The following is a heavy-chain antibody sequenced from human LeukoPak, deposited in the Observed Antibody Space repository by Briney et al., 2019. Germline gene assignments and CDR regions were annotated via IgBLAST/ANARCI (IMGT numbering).Heavy chain of an antibody. D-gene: IGHD5-24*01. CDR2: IYYSGST. Sequence: SQTLSLTCTVSGGSISSGDYYWSWIRQPPGKGLEWIGYIYYSGSTYYNPSLKSRVTISVDTSKNQFSLKLSSVTAADTAVYYCALTSRDGYNLNWFDPWGQGTLVTVSS. CDR1: GGSISSGDYY. V-gene: IGHV4-30-4*01. CDR3: ALTSRDGYNLNWFDP. J-gene: IGHJ5*02.